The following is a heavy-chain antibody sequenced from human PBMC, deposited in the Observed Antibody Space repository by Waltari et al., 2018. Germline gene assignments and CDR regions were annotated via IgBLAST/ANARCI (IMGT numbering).Heavy chain of an antibody. J-gene: IGHJ4*02. V-gene: IGHV4-38-2*01. CDR1: GYSISSGYY. D-gene: IGHD3-10*01. CDR2: IYHSGST. CDR3: ARHYAVLLWFREGQLWDY. Sequence: QVQLQESGPGLVKPSENLSLTCAVSGYSISSGYYWGWIRLPTGKGLEWIGSIYHSGSTSYNPSLRIRVTISVDTSNNQFSLKLSSVTAADTAVYYCARHYAVLLWFREGQLWDYWGQGTLVTVSS.